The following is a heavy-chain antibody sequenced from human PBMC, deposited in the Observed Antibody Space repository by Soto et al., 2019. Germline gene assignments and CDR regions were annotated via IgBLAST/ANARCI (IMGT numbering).Heavy chain of an antibody. J-gene: IGHJ4*02. Sequence: SVKVPCKASGGTLSSYAIRWVRQAPGQGLEWMGGIIPILGTAKDEQKFQGRVKITEDESTSTAYIELSSLRSEETAVYYSASHLALECSGGSWPAVKHDYWGQGTLVTVSS. V-gene: IGHV1-69*13. CDR3: ASHLALECSGGSWPAVKHDY. CDR1: GGTLSSYA. CDR2: IIPILGTA. D-gene: IGHD2-15*01.